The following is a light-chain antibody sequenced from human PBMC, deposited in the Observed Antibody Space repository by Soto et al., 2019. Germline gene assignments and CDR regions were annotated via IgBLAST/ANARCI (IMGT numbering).Light chain of an antibody. CDR3: HQRSSWPLT. J-gene: IGKJ4*01. Sequence: EIVLTQSPGTLSLFPGERATLSCRASQTVGYYLAWYQQKAGQAPRPLIYDASNRAPGIPARFSGSGSGTDFTLTISSLEPEDFAVYYCHQRSSWPLTFGGGTRWIS. CDR2: DAS. CDR1: QTVGYY. V-gene: IGKV3-11*01.